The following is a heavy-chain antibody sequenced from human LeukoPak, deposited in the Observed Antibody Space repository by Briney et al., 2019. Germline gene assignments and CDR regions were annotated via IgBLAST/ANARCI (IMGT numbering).Heavy chain of an antibody. CDR1: GGSISSYY. D-gene: IGHD6-13*01. Sequence: SETLSLTCTVSGGSISSYYWSWIRQPPGKGLEWIGYIYYSGSTNYNPSLKSRVTISVDTSKNQFSLKLSSVTAADTSVYYCGRGGRSWSPSWDGLDPWAQETLVPVPS. CDR3: GRGGRSWSPSWDGLDP. CDR2: IYYSGST. J-gene: IGHJ5*02. V-gene: IGHV4-59*01.